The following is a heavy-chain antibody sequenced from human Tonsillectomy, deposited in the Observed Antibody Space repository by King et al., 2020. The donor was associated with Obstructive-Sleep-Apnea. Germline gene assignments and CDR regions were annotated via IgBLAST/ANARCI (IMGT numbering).Heavy chain of an antibody. V-gene: IGHV1-46*01. CDR2: INPSGGSP. J-gene: IGHJ4*02. D-gene: IGHD1-26*01. Sequence: VQLVQSGAEVRKPGASMKVSCKASGYTFVNNFMHWVRQAPGQGLEWMGIINPSGGSPNYAQRFQDRVTMTRDTSTSTVYMELSSLRFEDTAVYYCARAHSGSYFDVWGQGTLVTVSS. CDR1: GYTFVNNF. CDR3: ARAHSGSYFDV.